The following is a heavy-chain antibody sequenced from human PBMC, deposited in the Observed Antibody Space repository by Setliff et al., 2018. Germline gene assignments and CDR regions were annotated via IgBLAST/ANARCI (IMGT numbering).Heavy chain of an antibody. Sequence: KPSETLSLTCTVSGGSVRSHYWSWIRHSPGKGLEWIGFIFYSGDTKSNPSLKSRVTMSVDTSKNQFSLQLSSVTAADTAVYYCARDRTYYGSGTYTRWFDYWGQVTLVTVSS. CDR1: GGSVRSHY. CDR2: IFYSGDT. J-gene: IGHJ4*02. CDR3: ARDRTYYGSGTYTRWFDY. D-gene: IGHD3-10*01. V-gene: IGHV4-59*02.